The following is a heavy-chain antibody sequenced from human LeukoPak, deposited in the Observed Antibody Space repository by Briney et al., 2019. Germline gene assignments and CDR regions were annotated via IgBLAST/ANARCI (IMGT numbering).Heavy chain of an antibody. Sequence: ASVKVSCKASGYTFTSYGISWVRQAPGQGLEWMGWISAYNGNTNYAQKLQGRVTMTTDTSTSTAYMELRSLRSDDTAVYYCATGRYGSGSYYHYYYYGMDVWGQGTTVTVSS. D-gene: IGHD3-10*01. CDR3: ATGRYGSGSYYHYYYYGMDV. CDR2: ISAYNGNT. V-gene: IGHV1-18*01. CDR1: GYTFTSYG. J-gene: IGHJ6*02.